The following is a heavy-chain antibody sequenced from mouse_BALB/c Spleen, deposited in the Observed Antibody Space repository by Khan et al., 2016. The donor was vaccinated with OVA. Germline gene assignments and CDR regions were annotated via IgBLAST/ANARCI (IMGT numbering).Heavy chain of an antibody. CDR3: ASDGSRYNYAMDY. CDR2: ISSSGST. V-gene: IGHV3-2*02. Sequence: EVQLQESGPGLVKPSQSLSLTCTVTGYSITSDYAWNWIRQFPGNKLEWMGYISSSGSTKYNPAHKSRISITRDTSKNLFFLKLNPVTTEDTATYYCASDGSRYNYAMDYWGQGTSVTVSS. D-gene: IGHD2-3*01. J-gene: IGHJ4*01. CDR1: GYSITSDYA.